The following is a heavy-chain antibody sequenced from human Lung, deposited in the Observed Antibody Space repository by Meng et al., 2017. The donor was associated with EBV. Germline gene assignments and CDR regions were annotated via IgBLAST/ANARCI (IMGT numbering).Heavy chain of an antibody. J-gene: IGHJ4*02. CDR1: GYTFTNYY. Sequence: QLQLLHPGAEGKKPVASLKVSCKATGYTFTNYYMHWVRHAPGQGLEWMGIINTSVGYTSHAQKFQGRVTMTRDTSTSTVHMEVSSLRSADTAVYYCARASRVLGGFDYWGQGTLVTVSS. CDR3: ARASRVLGGFDY. V-gene: IGHV1-46*01. D-gene: IGHD3-16*01. CDR2: INTSVGYT.